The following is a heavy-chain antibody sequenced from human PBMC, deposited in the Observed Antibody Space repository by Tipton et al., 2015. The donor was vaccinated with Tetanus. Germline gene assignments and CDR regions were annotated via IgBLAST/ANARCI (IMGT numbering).Heavy chain of an antibody. V-gene: IGHV3-23*01. CDR3: AKEKESWNYVRYFDY. J-gene: IGHJ4*02. CDR2: ISGSGGST. CDR1: GFTFSSYA. D-gene: IGHD1-7*01. Sequence: SLRLSCAASGFTFSSYAMSWVRQAPGKGLEWVSGISGSGGSTNYADSVKGRFTISRDNSKNTLYLQMNSLRAEDTAEYYCAKEKESWNYVRYFDYWGQGTLVTVSS.